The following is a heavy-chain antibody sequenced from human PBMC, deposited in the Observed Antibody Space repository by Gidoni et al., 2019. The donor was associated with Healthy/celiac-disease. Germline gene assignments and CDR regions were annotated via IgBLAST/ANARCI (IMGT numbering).Heavy chain of an antibody. CDR3: ARSPSHYSNSLHFDY. D-gene: IGHD4-4*01. CDR2: IYHSGST. Sequence: QVQLQESGPGLVKPSETLSLTCAVSGYSISSGYYWGWIRQPPGKGLEWIGSIYHSGSTYSNPSLKSRVTISVDTSKNQFSLKLSSVTAADTAVYYCARSPSHYSNSLHFDYWGQGTLVTVSS. V-gene: IGHV4-38-2*01. J-gene: IGHJ4*02. CDR1: GYSISSGYY.